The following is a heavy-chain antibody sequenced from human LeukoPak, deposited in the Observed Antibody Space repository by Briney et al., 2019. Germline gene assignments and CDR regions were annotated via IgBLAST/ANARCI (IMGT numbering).Heavy chain of an antibody. V-gene: IGHV5-51*01. Sequence: GGALKIPWQGPGYRFTSYWDGWVRQIPGKGLEWIGLLYPGDSDTRYSPSFKGQVTISADKSISTAYQQWSSLKASDTAMYYCARQRESIAGAVFDYWGQGTLVTVCS. CDR3: ARQRESIAGAVFDY. CDR2: LYPGDSDT. CDR1: GYRFTSYW. J-gene: IGHJ4*02. D-gene: IGHD6-19*01.